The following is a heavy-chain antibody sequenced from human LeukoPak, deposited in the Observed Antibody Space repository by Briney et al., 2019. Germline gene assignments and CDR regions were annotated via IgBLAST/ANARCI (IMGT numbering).Heavy chain of an antibody. J-gene: IGHJ4*02. V-gene: IGHV4-31*03. CDR2: IHYSGST. D-gene: IGHD5-24*01. CDR3: ARLRPEIY. Sequence: SETLSLTCTVSGDSISSGGYYWSWIRQHLGKGLEWIGYIHYSGSTYHSPSLKRRVTISVDTSKSQFSLKLSSVTAADTAVYYCARLRPEIYWGQGTLVSVSS. CDR1: GDSISSGGYY.